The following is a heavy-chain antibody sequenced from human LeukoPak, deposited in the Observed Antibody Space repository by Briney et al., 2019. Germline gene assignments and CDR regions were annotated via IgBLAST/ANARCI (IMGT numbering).Heavy chain of an antibody. CDR1: GGSFSGYY. V-gene: IGHV4-34*01. D-gene: IGHD1-7*01. J-gene: IGHJ4*02. Sequence: SETLSLTCAVYGGSFSGYYWSWIRQPPGKGLEWIGEINHSGSTNYNPSLKSRATISVDTSKNQFSLKLSSVTAADTAVYYCARTRYNWNYGQDFFDYWGQGTLVTVSS. CDR3: ARTRYNWNYGQDFFDY. CDR2: INHSGST.